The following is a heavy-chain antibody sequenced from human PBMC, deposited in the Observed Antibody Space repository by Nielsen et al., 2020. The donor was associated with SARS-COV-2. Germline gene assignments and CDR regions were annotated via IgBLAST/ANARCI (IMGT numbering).Heavy chain of an antibody. V-gene: IGHV3-21*01. CDR2: ISSSSSYI. CDR1: GFTFSSYS. D-gene: IGHD6-6*01. CDR3: ARALREYSSSSVPRNYYYYYMDV. J-gene: IGHJ6*03. Sequence: CAASGFTFSSYSMNWVRQAPGKGLEWVSSISSSSSYIYYADSVKGRFTISRDNAKNSLYLQMNSLRAEDTAVYYCARALREYSSSSVPRNYYYYYMDVWGKGTTVTVSS.